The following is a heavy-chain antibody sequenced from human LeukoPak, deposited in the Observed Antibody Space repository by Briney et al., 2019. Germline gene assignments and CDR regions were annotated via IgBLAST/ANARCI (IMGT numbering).Heavy chain of an antibody. CDR2: IYYSGST. J-gene: IGHJ4*02. V-gene: IGHV4-39*01. D-gene: IGHD2-15*01. CDR3: APSSPGFDY. CDR1: GGSISSSSYY. Sequence: SETLSLTCTVSGGSISSSSYYWGWVRQPPGKGLEWIGSIYYSGSTYYNPSLKSRVTISVDTSKNQFPLKLSSVTVADTAVYYCAPSSPGFDYWGQGTLVTVSS.